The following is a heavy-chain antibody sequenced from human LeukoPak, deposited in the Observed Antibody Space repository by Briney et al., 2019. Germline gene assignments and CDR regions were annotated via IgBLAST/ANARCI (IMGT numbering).Heavy chain of an antibody. CDR2: IYTSGST. D-gene: IGHD3-3*01. CDR3: ARGGVLRFLEWLPYCDY. V-gene: IGHV4-61*02. CDR1: GGSISSGSYY. Sequence: SETLSLTCTVSGGSISSGSYYWSWIRQPAGNGLEWIGRIYTSGSTNYNPSLKSRVTISVDTSKNQFSLKLSSVTAADTAVYYCARGGVLRFLEWLPYCDYWGQGTLVTVSS. J-gene: IGHJ4*02.